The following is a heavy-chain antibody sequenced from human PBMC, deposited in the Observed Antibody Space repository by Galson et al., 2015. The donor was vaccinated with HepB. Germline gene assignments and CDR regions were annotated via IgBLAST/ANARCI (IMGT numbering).Heavy chain of an antibody. J-gene: IGHJ3*02. D-gene: IGHD3-3*01. Sequence: SLRLSCAASGFTVSSNYMSWVHQAPGKGLEWVSVIYSGGSTYYADSVKGRFTISRDNSKNTLYLQMNSLRAEDTAVYYCAREMLEWLFGGYAFDIWGQGTMVTVSS. CDR3: AREMLEWLFGGYAFDI. CDR1: GFTVSSNY. V-gene: IGHV3-66*01. CDR2: IYSGGST.